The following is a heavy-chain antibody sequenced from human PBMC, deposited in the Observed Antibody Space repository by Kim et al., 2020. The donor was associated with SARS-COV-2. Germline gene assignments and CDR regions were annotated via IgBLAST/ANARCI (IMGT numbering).Heavy chain of an antibody. CDR1: GGSFSGYY. J-gene: IGHJ4*02. D-gene: IGHD6-13*01. Sequence: SETLSLTCAVYGGSFSGYYWSWIRQPPGKGLEWIGEINHSGSTNYNPSLKSRVTISVDTSKNQFSLKLSSVTAADTAVYYCARGGFRGIFIAAAGTILDYWGQGTLVTVSS. V-gene: IGHV4-34*01. CDR3: ARGGFRGIFIAAAGTILDY. CDR2: INHSGST.